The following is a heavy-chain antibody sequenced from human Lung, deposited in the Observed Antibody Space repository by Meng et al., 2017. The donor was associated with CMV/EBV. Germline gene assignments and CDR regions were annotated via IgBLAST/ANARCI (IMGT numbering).Heavy chain of an antibody. V-gene: IGHV4-39*07. CDR3: VTETGYNYDN. J-gene: IGHJ4*02. D-gene: IGHD5-24*01. Sequence: LPLEDAGPGTVQPPETLSLTCSVSGGSISSSSYYWGWIRQSPGKGLEWIGSIHFSGNTYYNPSLKSRVTMSVGTAQNKFSLTLRSVTAADTAVYYCVTETGYNYDNWGQGALVTVSS. CDR2: IHFSGNT. CDR1: GGSISSSSYY.